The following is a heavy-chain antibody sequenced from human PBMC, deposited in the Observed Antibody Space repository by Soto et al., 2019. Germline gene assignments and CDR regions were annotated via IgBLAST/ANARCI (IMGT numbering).Heavy chain of an antibody. J-gene: IGHJ4*02. CDR2: ISYDGSNK. D-gene: IGHD6-19*01. CDR1: GFTFSSYG. CDR3: AKARYSSGWYDY. Sequence: QVQLVESGGGVVQPGRSLRLSCAASGFTFSSYGMHWVRQAPGKGLEWVAVISYDGSNKYYADSVKGRFTISRDNSKNTLYLQMNSLRAEDTAVYYCAKARYSSGWYDYWGQGTLVTVSS. V-gene: IGHV3-30*18.